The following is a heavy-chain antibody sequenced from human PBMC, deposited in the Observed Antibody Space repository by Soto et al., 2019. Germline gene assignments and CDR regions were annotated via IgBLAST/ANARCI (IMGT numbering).Heavy chain of an antibody. CDR2: IYWDDDE. J-gene: IGHJ4*02. D-gene: IGHD3-10*01. CDR3: AHSRNVITDDAQVGDFDY. CDR1: GFSLTTAGVG. Sequence: QINLKESGPTLVKPTQTLTLTCSFSGFSLTTAGVGVGWVRQSPGEALEWLALIYWDDDERYSPSLKTRLTITKDPSKNQVVLKMTNMAPVDTATYYCAHSRNVITDDAQVGDFDYWGQGTLVTVSS. V-gene: IGHV2-5*02.